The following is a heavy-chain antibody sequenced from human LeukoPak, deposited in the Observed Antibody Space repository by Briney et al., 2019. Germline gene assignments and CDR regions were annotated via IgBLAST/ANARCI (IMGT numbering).Heavy chain of an antibody. D-gene: IGHD3-9*01. Sequence: SETLSLTCPVSGGSISSYYWSWIRQPPGKGLEWIGCIYYSGSTNYNPSLKSRVTISVDTSKNQFSLKLSSVTAADTAVYYCARGRLRYFDWSHWGQGTLVTVSS. CDR3: ARGRLRYFDWSH. J-gene: IGHJ4*02. V-gene: IGHV4-59*01. CDR2: IYYSGST. CDR1: GGSISSYY.